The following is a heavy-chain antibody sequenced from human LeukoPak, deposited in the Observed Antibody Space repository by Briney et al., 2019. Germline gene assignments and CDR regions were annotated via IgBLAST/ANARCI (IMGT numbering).Heavy chain of an antibody. CDR2: ISSSSSYI. J-gene: IGHJ4*02. D-gene: IGHD3-3*01. V-gene: IGHV3-21*01. CDR3: ARDSRAGDYDVWDFDY. CDR1: GFTFSSYS. Sequence: GGSLRLSCAASGFTFSSYSMNWVSQALGKGLEWVSSISSSSSYIYYADSVKGRFTISRDNAKNSLYLQMNSLRAEDTAVYYCARDSRAGDYDVWDFDYWGQGSLVTVSS.